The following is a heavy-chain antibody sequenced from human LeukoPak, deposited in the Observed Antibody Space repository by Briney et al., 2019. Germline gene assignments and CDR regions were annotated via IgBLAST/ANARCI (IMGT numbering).Heavy chain of an antibody. CDR1: GGSISSSSYY. D-gene: IGHD2-2*01. CDR3: ARRRGSHCSSTGCYFDY. CDR2: IYYSGST. J-gene: IGHJ4*02. Sequence: SETLSLTCTVSGGSISSSSYYWGWIRQPPGKGLEWIGSIYYSGSTYYNPSLKSRVTISVDTSKNQFSLKLSSVTAADTAVYYCARRRGSHCSSTGCYFDYWGQGTLVTVSS. V-gene: IGHV4-39*01.